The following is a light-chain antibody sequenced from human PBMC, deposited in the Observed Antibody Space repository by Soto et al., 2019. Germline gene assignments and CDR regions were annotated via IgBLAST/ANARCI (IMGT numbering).Light chain of an antibody. Sequence: QSVLTQPPSVSGAPGQRVTISCTGSSSNIGAVYDVHWYQQLPGTAPKLLIYGNSNRPSGVPDRFSGSKSGTSASLAITGLQAEDEADYYCQSYDSSLSGSVVFGGGTNVTVL. CDR3: QSYDSSLSGSVV. V-gene: IGLV1-40*01. CDR1: SSNIGAVYD. J-gene: IGLJ2*01. CDR2: GNS.